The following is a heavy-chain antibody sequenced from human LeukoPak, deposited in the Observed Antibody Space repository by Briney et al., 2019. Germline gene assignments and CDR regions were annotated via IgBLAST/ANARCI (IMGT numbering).Heavy chain of an antibody. D-gene: IGHD3-22*01. V-gene: IGHV3-20*04. CDR2: INWNGGST. Sequence: GSLRLSCAASGFTLDDYGMSWVRQAPGKGLEWVSGINWNGGSTGYADSVKGRFTISRDNAKNSLYLQMNSLRAEDTALYYCARSDQYYDSSGYYLRLYDYWGQGTLVTVSS. CDR3: ARSDQYYDSSGYYLRLYDY. J-gene: IGHJ4*02. CDR1: GFTLDDYG.